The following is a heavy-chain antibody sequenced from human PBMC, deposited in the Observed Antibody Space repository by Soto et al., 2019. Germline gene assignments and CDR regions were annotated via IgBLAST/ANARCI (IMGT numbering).Heavy chain of an antibody. CDR1: GYTFTSYA. Sequence: ASVKVSCKASGYTFTSYAMLWVRQAPGQRLEWMGWINAGNGNTKYSQKFQGRVTITRDTSASTAYMELSSLRSEDTAVYYCARGIWTMTRGSYYFDNWGQGTLVTVSS. CDR3: ARGIWTMTRGSYYFDN. CDR2: INAGNGNT. V-gene: IGHV1-3*01. J-gene: IGHJ4*02. D-gene: IGHD3-10*01.